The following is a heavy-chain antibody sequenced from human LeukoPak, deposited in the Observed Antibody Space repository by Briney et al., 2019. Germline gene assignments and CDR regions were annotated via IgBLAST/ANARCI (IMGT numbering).Heavy chain of an antibody. D-gene: IGHD2-2*01. J-gene: IGHJ4*02. Sequence: PGRSLRLSCAASGFTFSDYYMSWIRQAPGKGLEWVSYISSSSGYTNYADSVKGRFTISRDNAKNSLYPQMNSLRAEDTAVYYCARGGVYCSSTSCYDDYWGQGTLVTVSS. CDR1: GFTFSDYY. CDR3: ARGGVYCSSTSCYDDY. V-gene: IGHV3-11*06. CDR2: ISSSSGYT.